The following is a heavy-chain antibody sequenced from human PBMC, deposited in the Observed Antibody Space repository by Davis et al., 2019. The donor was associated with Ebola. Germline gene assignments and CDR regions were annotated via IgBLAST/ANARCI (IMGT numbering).Heavy chain of an antibody. CDR2: ISYDGSNK. D-gene: IGHD5-18*01. Sequence: PGGSLRLSCAASGFTFSSYAMHWVRQAPGKGLEWVAVISYDGSNKYYADSVKGRFTSSRDNSKNTLYLQMNSLRAEDTAVYYCAREANGWIQLWTYYYYYGMDVWGQGTTVTVSS. CDR3: AREANGWIQLWTYYYYYGMDV. V-gene: IGHV3-30-3*01. CDR1: GFTFSSYA. J-gene: IGHJ6*02.